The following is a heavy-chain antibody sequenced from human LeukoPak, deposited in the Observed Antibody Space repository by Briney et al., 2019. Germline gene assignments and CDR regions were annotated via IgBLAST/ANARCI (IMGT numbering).Heavy chain of an antibody. CDR3: AREVRQARLTGYYIDYYGMDV. D-gene: IGHD3-9*01. Sequence: GGSLRLSCAASGFIFSTYGMTWVRQNPGRGLEWLSYINPGGSDTYYVDSVKGRFTISRDNAKNSLYLQMNSLRAEDTAVYYCAREVRQARLTGYYIDYYGMDVWGQGTTVTVSS. CDR1: GFIFSTYG. V-gene: IGHV3-48*03. CDR2: INPGGSDT. J-gene: IGHJ6*02.